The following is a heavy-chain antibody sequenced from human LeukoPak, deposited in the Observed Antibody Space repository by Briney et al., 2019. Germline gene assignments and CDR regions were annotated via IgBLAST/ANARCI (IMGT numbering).Heavy chain of an antibody. D-gene: IGHD3-22*01. CDR3: AREPTYYYDSSGYSHDAFDI. Sequence: SETLSLTCTVSGYSISTGYYWDWIRQPPGKGLEWIGTFYHGGSTYYNPSLKSRVTISVDTSKNQFSLKLSSVTAADTAVYYCAREPTYYYDSSGYSHDAFDIWGQGTMVTVSS. CDR2: FYHGGST. CDR1: GYSISTGYY. V-gene: IGHV4-38-2*02. J-gene: IGHJ3*02.